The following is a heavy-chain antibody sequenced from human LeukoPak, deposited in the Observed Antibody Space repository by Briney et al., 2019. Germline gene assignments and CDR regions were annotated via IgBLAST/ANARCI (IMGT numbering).Heavy chain of an antibody. CDR2: IYHSGST. CDR3: ARQPPTGSGAFDI. D-gene: IGHD3-10*01. J-gene: IGHJ3*02. CDR1: GYSISSGYY. Sequence: SENLSLTCAVSGYSISSGYYWGWIRQPQGKGLGGIGSIYHSGSTYYNPSLKSRVTISVDTSKNQFSLKLSSVTAADTAVYYCARQPPTGSGAFDIWGQGTMVTVSS. V-gene: IGHV4-38-2*01.